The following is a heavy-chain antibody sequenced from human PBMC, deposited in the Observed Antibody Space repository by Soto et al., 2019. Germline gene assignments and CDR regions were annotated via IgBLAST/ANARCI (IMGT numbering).Heavy chain of an antibody. D-gene: IGHD6-19*01. CDR1: GFTFSNYA. Sequence: GGSLRLSCAASGFTFSNYAMDWVRQAPGKGLEWVSCINPSGRSTYYADSVRGRFTISRDNFKNMSFLQMNSLRGDDTAVYYCAKGGAAVAAILDCWGQGALVTVCS. CDR3: AKGGAAVAAILDC. CDR2: INPSGRST. V-gene: IGHV3-23*01. J-gene: IGHJ4*02.